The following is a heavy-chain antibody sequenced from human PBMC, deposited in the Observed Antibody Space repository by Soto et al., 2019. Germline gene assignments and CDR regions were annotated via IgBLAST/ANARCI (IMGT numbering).Heavy chain of an antibody. J-gene: IGHJ4*02. V-gene: IGHV4-34*01. CDR1: GGSFSGYY. CDR3: ARGPGSRGWYFTPSFDY. Sequence: SETLSLTCAVYGGSFSGYYWSWIRQPPGKGLEWIGEINHSGSTNYNPSLKSRVTISVDTSKNQFSLELSSVTAADTAVYYCARGPGSRGWYFTPSFDYWGQGTLVTVSS. CDR2: INHSGST. D-gene: IGHD6-19*01.